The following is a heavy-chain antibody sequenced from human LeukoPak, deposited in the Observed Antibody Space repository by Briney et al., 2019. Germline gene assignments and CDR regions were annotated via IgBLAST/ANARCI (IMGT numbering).Heavy chain of an antibody. J-gene: IGHJ4*02. CDR1: GGSISSSSYY. D-gene: IGHD6-19*01. Sequence: PSETLSLTCTVSGGSISSSSYYWSWIRQPPGKGLEWIGYIYYSGSTNYNPSLKSRVTISVDTSKNQFSLKLSSVTAADTAVYYCATWGYSSGWGNSHYFDYWGQGTLVTVSS. CDR3: ATWGYSSGWGNSHYFDY. V-gene: IGHV4-61*05. CDR2: IYYSGST.